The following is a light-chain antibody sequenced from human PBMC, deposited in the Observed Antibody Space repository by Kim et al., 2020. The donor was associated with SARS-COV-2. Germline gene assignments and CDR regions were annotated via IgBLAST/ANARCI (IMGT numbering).Light chain of an antibody. V-gene: IGLV4-69*01. CDR2: LNSDGSH. CDR3: QTWDTGIRV. J-gene: IGLJ3*02. Sequence: QLVLTQSPSASASLGDSVKLTCILTSGHSTYAIAWHQQQPEKGPRFLMKLNSDGSHRKGDGIPDRFPGSSSGTERYLTISSLQAEDEADYYCQTWDTGIRVFGGGTKVTVL. CDR1: SGHSTYA.